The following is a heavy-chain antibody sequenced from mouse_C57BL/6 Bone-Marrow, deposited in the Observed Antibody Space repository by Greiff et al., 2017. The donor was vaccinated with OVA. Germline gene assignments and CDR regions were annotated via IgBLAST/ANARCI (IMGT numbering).Heavy chain of an antibody. V-gene: IGHV1-69*01. CDR2: IDPSDSYT. Sequence: QVQLQQPGAELVMPGASVKLSCKASGYTFTSYWMHWVKQRPGQGLEWIGEIDPSDSYTNYNQKFKGKSTLTVDKSSSTAYMQLSSLTSEDSAVYYCARGGGRDYAMDYWGQGTSVTVSS. J-gene: IGHJ4*01. CDR3: ARGGGRDYAMDY. D-gene: IGHD3-3*01. CDR1: GYTFTSYW.